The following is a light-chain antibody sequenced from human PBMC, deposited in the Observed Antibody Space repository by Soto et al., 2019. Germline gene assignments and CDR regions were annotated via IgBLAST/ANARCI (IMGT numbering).Light chain of an antibody. J-gene: IGKJ5*01. CDR1: ESVSSN. Sequence: VMTQSPATLSVSPGERATLSCRASESVSSNLAWYQQRPGQAPRLLIYGASTRATDTPVRFRGSGSGTEFTLTISSLQSEDFAVYYCQQYNNWPPSISLGQGTRLESK. CDR3: QQYNNWPPSIS. V-gene: IGKV3-15*01. CDR2: GAS.